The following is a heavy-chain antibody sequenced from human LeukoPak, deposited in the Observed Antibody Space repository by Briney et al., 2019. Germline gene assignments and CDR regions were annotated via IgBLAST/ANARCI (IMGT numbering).Heavy chain of an antibody. D-gene: IGHD2-2*01. CDR2: IYNSGST. J-gene: IGHJ4*02. Sequence: PSETLSLTCTVSGGSISSYHWSWIRQPAGKGLEWIGRIYNSGSTNYNPSLKSRVTMSVDTSKNQFSLKLSSVTAADTAVYYCARGSGVPAASFDYWGQGTLVTVSS. CDR3: ARGSGVPAASFDY. V-gene: IGHV4-4*07. CDR1: GGSISSYH.